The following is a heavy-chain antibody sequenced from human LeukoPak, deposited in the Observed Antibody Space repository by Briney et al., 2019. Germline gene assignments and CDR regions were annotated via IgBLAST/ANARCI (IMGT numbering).Heavy chain of an antibody. CDR3: ARDYGGSSPFDY. D-gene: IGHD4-23*01. J-gene: IGHJ4*02. V-gene: IGHV3-11*04. CDR2: ISYSGQTI. Sequence: PGGSLRLSCAASGFSVSDYYMSWIRQAPRKGLEWVSYISYSGQTIYYADSVKGRFTISRDNAKNSLYLHMNSLRAEDTAVYYCARDYGGSSPFDYWGQGTLVTVSS. CDR1: GFSVSDYY.